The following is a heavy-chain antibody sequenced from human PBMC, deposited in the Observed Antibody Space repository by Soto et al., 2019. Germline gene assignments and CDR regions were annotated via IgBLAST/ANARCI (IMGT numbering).Heavy chain of an antibody. V-gene: IGHV3-23*01. D-gene: IGHD3-10*01. CDR3: ARGVVPYYFDY. J-gene: IGHJ4*02. CDR1: PFTFSRYA. CDR2: ISVSGGST. Sequence: PGGSLRLSCVASPFTFSRYAMKWVRQAPGKGLEWVPGISVSGGSTYYADSVKGRFTISRDNSKITLNLEVNSLRAEDTAVYYCARGVVPYYFDYWGQGTLVTVSS.